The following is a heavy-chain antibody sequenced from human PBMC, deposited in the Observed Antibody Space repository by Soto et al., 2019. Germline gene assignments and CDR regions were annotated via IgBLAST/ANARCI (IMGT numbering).Heavy chain of an antibody. J-gene: IGHJ5*02. CDR1: GFTFSSYA. CDR2: ISGSGGST. CDR3: TTSPNH. V-gene: IGHV3-23*01. Sequence: GGSLRLSCAASGFTFSSYAMSWVRQAPGKGLEWVSAISGSGGSTYYADSVKGWFTISRDNSKNTLYLQMDSLKTEDTAVYYCTTSPNHWGQGTLVTVSS.